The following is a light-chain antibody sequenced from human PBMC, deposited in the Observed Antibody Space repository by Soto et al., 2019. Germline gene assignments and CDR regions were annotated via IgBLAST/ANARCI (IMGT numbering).Light chain of an antibody. Sequence: EIVLTQSPGTLSLSPGERATLSCRAGQSVGSSYLAWYQQRPGQAPRLLIYDASTRAAGIPDRFSGSGSGTDFSLVISRLEPDDFAVYYCHQYYTSVRTFGQGTRWIS. J-gene: IGKJ1*01. V-gene: IGKV3-20*01. CDR1: QSVGSSY. CDR3: HQYYTSVRT. CDR2: DAS.